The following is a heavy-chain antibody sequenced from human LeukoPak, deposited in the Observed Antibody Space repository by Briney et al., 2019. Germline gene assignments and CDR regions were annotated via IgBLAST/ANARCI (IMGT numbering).Heavy chain of an antibody. CDR1: GGSISSYY. Sequence: TSETLSLTCTVSGGSISSYYWSWIRQPPGKGLEWIGYIYYSGSTNYNPSLKSRVTISVDTSKNQFTLKLSSVTAADTAVYYCARGRDATYDFWSGYYAHGYYYYYMDVWGKGTTVTVSS. V-gene: IGHV4-59*01. CDR3: ARGRDATYDFWSGYYAHGYYYYYMDV. CDR2: IYYSGST. D-gene: IGHD3-3*01. J-gene: IGHJ6*03.